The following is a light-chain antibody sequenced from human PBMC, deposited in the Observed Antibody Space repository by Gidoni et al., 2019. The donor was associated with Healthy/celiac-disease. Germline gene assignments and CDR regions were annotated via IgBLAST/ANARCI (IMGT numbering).Light chain of an antibody. CDR2: AAS. CDR1: QSISSY. V-gene: IGKV1-39*01. CDR3: QQSYSTPLYT. J-gene: IGKJ2*01. Sequence: DIQMTQPPSSLSASVGDRVTITCRASQSISSYLNWYQQKPGKAPKLLIYAASSLQSGVPSRFSGSGSGTDFTLTFSSLQPEDFATYYCQQSYSTPLYTFGQGTKLEIK.